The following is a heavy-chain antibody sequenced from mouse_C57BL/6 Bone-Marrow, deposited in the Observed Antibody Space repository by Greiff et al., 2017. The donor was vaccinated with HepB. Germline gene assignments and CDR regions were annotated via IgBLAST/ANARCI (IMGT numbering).Heavy chain of an antibody. CDR3: ARRGEVPAGFAD. V-gene: IGHV1-64*01. J-gene: IGHJ3*01. Sequence: VQLQQPGAELVKPGASVKLSCKASGYTFTSYWMHWVKQRPGHGLEWIGMIHPNGGSTNYNEQFKSKATLTVDKSSSTAYMQLSRLTSEDSAVYCGARRGEVPAGFADWGQGTLVTVAA. D-gene: IGHD5-1*01. CDR1: GYTFTSYW. CDR2: IHPNGGST.